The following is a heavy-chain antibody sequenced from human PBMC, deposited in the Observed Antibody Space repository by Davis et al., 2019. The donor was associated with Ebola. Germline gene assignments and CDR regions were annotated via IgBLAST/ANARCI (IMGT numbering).Heavy chain of an antibody. J-gene: IGHJ6*03. V-gene: IGHV1-2*02. D-gene: IGHD5-18*01. Sequence: ASVKVSCKASGYTFTGYHMHWVRQAPGQGLEWMGWINPNSGGTNYAQKLQGRVTMTTDTSTSTAYMELRSLRSDDTAVYYCARGLGYMNYYYYMDVWGKGTTVTVSS. CDR1: GYTFTGYH. CDR3: ARGLGYMNYYYYMDV. CDR2: INPNSGGT.